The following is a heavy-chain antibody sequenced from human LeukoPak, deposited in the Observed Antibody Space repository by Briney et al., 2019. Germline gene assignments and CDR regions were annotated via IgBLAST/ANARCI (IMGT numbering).Heavy chain of an antibody. CDR1: GFSFSTFY. CDR3: ARLFGAVTTFDY. D-gene: IGHD4-17*01. Sequence: PGGSPRLSCAASGFSFSTFYMSWVRQAPGKGLEWVATLWPDGGVKRYVDSVRDRFTISRDNAKNSLYLQMNSLGAEDTAVYYCARLFGAVTTFDYWGQGALVTVSS. J-gene: IGHJ4*02. CDR2: LWPDGGVK. V-gene: IGHV3-7*01.